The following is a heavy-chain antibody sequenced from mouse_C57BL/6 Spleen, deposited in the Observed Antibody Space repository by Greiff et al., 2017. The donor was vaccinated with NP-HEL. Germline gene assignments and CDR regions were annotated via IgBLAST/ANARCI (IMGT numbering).Heavy chain of an antibody. CDR3: ARYYDYEDYFDY. J-gene: IGHJ2*01. CDR1: GYAFSSYW. V-gene: IGHV1-80*01. D-gene: IGHD2-4*01. CDR2: IYPGDGDT. Sequence: QVQLQQSGAELVKPGASVKISCKASGYAFSSYWMNWVKQRPGKGLEWIGQIYPGDGDTNYNGKFKGKATLTADKSSSTAYMQLSSLTSEDSAVYFCARYYDYEDYFDYWGQGTTLTVSS.